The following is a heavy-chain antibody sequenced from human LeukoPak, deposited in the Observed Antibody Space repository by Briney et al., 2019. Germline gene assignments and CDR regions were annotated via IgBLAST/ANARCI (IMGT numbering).Heavy chain of an antibody. Sequence: SETLSLTCAVYGGSFSGYYWSWIRQPPGKGLEWIGEINHSGSTNYNPARKSRLTISVATSNHQFSLKLSSVTAADTAVYYCARGGDYYGSGIPFDYWGQGTLVTVSS. CDR2: INHSGST. CDR1: GGSFSGYY. J-gene: IGHJ4*02. CDR3: ARGGDYYGSGIPFDY. V-gene: IGHV4-34*01. D-gene: IGHD3-10*01.